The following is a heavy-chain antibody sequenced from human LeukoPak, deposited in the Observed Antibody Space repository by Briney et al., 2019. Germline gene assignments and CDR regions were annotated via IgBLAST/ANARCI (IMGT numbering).Heavy chain of an antibody. CDR1: GYTFTDYY. V-gene: IGHV1-2*02. CDR3: ARSGVPAARRYFDY. CDR2: INPNSGAT. D-gene: IGHD2-2*01. J-gene: IGHJ4*02. Sequence: GASVKVSCKASGYTFTDYYMHWVRQAPGQGLEWMGWINPNSGATNYAQKFQGRVTMTRDTSITTAYMELSRLRSDDTAVYYCARSGVPAARRYFDYWGQGTLVTVSS.